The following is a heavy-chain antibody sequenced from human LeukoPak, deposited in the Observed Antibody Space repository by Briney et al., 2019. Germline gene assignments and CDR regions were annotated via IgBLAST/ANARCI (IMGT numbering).Heavy chain of an antibody. CDR1: GYSIAHGFF. Sequence: PSETLSLTCTVSGYSIAHGFFWAWIRQPPGGGLEGIGSLYHSGTTYYKPSLKSRISTSVDTSKNQFSLKLRLVTAADTAVYYCARVEVPRDINDWYFDLWGRGTLVTVSS. CDR3: ARVEVPRDINDWYFDL. D-gene: IGHD2-15*01. CDR2: LYHSGTT. J-gene: IGHJ2*01. V-gene: IGHV4-38-2*02.